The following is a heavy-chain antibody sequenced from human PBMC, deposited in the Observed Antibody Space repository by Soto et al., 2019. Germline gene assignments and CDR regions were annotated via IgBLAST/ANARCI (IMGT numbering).Heavy chain of an antibody. V-gene: IGHV3-30*18. CDR1: GFTFSSYG. CDR2: ISYDGSNK. D-gene: IGHD3-3*01. CDR3: AKVGPYYDFWSGQPFDY. J-gene: IGHJ4*02. Sequence: PGGSLRLSXAASGFTFSSYGMHWVRQAPGKGLEWVAVISYDGSNKYYADSVKGRFTISRDNSKNTLYLQMNSLRAEDTAVYYCAKVGPYYDFWSGQPFDYWGQGTLVTVS.